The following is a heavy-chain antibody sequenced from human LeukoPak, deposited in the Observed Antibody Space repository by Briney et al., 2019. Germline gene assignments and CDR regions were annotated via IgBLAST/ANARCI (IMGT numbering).Heavy chain of an antibody. CDR1: AGSISSSSYS. CDR2: IYHSGST. CDR3: ARDPINSSGWYEGFDY. Sequence: SETLSLTCTVSAGSISSSSYSWGWIRQPPGKGLEWIGSIYHSGSTYYNPSLKSRVTISVDTSKNQFSLKLSSVTAADTAVYYCARDPINSSGWYEGFDYWGQGTLVTVSS. J-gene: IGHJ4*02. D-gene: IGHD6-19*01. V-gene: IGHV4-39*07.